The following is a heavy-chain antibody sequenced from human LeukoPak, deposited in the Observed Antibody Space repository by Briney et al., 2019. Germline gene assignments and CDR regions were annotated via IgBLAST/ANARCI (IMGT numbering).Heavy chain of an antibody. Sequence: ASVKVSCKASGYTFTSYGISWVRQAPGQGLEWMGWISAYNGNTNYAQKLQGRVTMTTDTSTSTAYMELRSLRSDDTAVYYCARDSCSSTSCYLGLYYYYYYGMDVWGQGTTVTVSS. CDR2: ISAYNGNT. J-gene: IGHJ6*02. CDR1: GYTFTSYG. CDR3: ARDSCSSTSCYLGLYYYYYYGMDV. D-gene: IGHD2-2*01. V-gene: IGHV1-18*01.